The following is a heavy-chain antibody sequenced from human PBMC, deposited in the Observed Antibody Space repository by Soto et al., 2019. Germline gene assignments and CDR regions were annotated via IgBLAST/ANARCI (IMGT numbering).Heavy chain of an antibody. CDR2: INHSGST. CDR3: ARGLGAIVVVVAALNWFDP. Sequence: SETLSLTCAVYGGSFSGYYWSWIRQPPGKGLEWIGEINHSGSTNYNPSLKSRVTISVDTSKNQFSLKLSSVTAADTAVYYCARGLGAIVVVVAALNWFDPWGQGTLVTV. V-gene: IGHV4-34*01. J-gene: IGHJ5*02. CDR1: GGSFSGYY. D-gene: IGHD2-15*01.